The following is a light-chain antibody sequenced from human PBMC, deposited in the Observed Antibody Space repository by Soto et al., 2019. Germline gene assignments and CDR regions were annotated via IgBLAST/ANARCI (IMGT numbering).Light chain of an antibody. Sequence: EIMMKQCTATLSVSPGERASLSFRASQSVRRNLAWYQQKPGKAPRLVIYGASTRAAGIPSRFRGSGSGTEFTLTISGLQPEDVAPYYCLQHNSYPRTCGQGTKVDIK. J-gene: IGKJ1*01. CDR2: GAS. CDR1: QSVRRN. V-gene: IGKV3-15*01. CDR3: LQHNSYPRT.